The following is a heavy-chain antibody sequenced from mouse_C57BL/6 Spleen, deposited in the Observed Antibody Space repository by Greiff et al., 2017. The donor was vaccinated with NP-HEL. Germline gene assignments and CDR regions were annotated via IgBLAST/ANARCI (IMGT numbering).Heavy chain of an antibody. CDR1: GYTFTDYY. D-gene: IGHD1-1*01. J-gene: IGHJ2*01. Sequence: VQLQQSGPELVKPGASVKISCKASGYTFTDYYMNWVKQSHGKSLEWIGDINPNNGGTSYNQKFKGKATLTVDKSSSTAYMELRSLTSEDSAVYYCARDGSSSGGYWGQGTTLTVSS. V-gene: IGHV1-26*01. CDR2: INPNNGGT. CDR3: ARDGSSSGGY.